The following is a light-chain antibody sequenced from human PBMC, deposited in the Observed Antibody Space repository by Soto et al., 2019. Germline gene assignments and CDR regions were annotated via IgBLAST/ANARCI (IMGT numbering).Light chain of an antibody. V-gene: IGKV1-27*01. CDR2: GAS. CDR1: RGISNY. J-gene: IGKJ1*01. CDR3: QNYNSAPRT. Sequence: DMPMTQSPSFLSAAVGDRVTITCRASRGISNYLAWYQQRPGKVPKLLIYGASTLQSGVPSRFSGSGSGTDFTLTISSLQPEDIATYYCQNYNSAPRTFGQGTKVEIK.